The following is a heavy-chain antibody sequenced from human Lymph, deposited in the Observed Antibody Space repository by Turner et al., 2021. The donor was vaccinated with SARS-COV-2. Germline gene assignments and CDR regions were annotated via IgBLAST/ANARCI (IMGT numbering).Heavy chain of an antibody. CDR1: GGSMNNNS. J-gene: IGHJ5*02. D-gene: IGHD2-21*02. CDR2: IFYRGST. V-gene: IGHV4-59*01. CDR3: ARQTVNNWVDP. Sequence: QLQLQESGPRLVKPLQSLSLTCTVSGGSMNNNSWSWIRQPPGKRLEWIGFIFYRGSTNYNPSLKSRVTISVDTSENQFSLKLTSVTAADSAIYYCARQTVNNWVDPWGQGTLVTVSS.